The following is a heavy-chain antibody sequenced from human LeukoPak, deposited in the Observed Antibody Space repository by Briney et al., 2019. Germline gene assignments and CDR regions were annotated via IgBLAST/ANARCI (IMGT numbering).Heavy chain of an antibody. D-gene: IGHD5-24*01. CDR2: IKQDGGEK. V-gene: IGHV3-7*01. CDR1: GFTFSSYW. Sequence: GGSLRLSCAASGFTFSSYWMSWVRQAPGKGLEWVANIKQDGGEKDYVDSVKGRFTISRDNAKNSLCLQMNSLRAEDTAVYYCARALGWLPENYWGQGTLVTVSS. CDR3: ARALGWLPENY. J-gene: IGHJ4*02.